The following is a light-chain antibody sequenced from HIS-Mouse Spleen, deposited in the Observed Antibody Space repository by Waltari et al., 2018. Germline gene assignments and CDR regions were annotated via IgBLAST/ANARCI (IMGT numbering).Light chain of an antibody. V-gene: IGLV3-1*01. CDR3: QAWDSSTGV. Sequence: SYELTQPPSVSVSPGQTASITCSGDKLGDKYACWYPQKPGQSPVLVIYQDSKRPSGIPGRFSGSNSGNTATLTISATQAMDEADYYCQAWDSSTGVFGGGTKLTVL. CDR2: QDS. J-gene: IGLJ2*01. CDR1: KLGDKY.